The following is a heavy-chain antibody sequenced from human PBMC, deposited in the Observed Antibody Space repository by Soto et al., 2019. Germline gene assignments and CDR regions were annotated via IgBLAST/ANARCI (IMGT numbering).Heavy chain of an antibody. CDR2: INPSGGST. D-gene: IGHD5-12*01. Sequence: QVQLVQSGAEVKKPGASVKVSCKASGYTFTSYYMHWVRQAPGQGLEWMGIINPSGGSTSYAQKFQRRVTMTRDTSTSTVYMELSSLRSEDTAVYYCARGGSGYDPDYYYYGMDVWGQGTTVTVSS. V-gene: IGHV1-46*01. CDR1: GYTFTSYY. CDR3: ARGGSGYDPDYYYYGMDV. J-gene: IGHJ6*02.